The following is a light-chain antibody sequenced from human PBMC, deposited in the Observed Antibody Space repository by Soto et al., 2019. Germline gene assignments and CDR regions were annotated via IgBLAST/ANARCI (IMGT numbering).Light chain of an antibody. J-gene: IGKJ3*01. CDR2: DAS. CDR1: QSVSSY. Sequence: EIVLTQSPATLSLSPGERATLSCRASQSVSSYLAWYQQKPGQAPRLLIYDASNRATGIPARFSGIGSVTDFTLTISSLEPEDFAVYYCQQRSNWPRTFGPGTKVDIK. CDR3: QQRSNWPRT. V-gene: IGKV3-11*01.